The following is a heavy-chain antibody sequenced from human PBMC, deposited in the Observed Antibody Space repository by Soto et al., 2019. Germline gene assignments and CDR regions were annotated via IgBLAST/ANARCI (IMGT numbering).Heavy chain of an antibody. CDR3: ASKDYGDFDY. V-gene: IGHV4-34*01. CDR1: GGSFSGYY. D-gene: IGHD4-17*01. Sequence: LSLTCAVYGGSFSGYYWSWIRQPPGKGLERIGEINHSGSTNYNPSLKSRVTISVDTSKNQFSLKLSSVTAADTAVYYCASKDYGDFDYWGQGTLVTVSS. J-gene: IGHJ4*02. CDR2: INHSGST.